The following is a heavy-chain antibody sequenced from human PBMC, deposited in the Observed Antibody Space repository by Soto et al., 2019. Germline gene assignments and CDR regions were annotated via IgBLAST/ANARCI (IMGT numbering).Heavy chain of an antibody. CDR3: GGVRIVGSTTFDP. Sequence: QVQLQESGPGLVKPSQTLSLTCTVSGGSIRSEDYYWSWIRQPPGKGLEWIGYISYSGSTAYKSSLRNRIIISGDTSKNQAPLNLNSATGADTAVYYCGGVRIVGSTTFDPCGKGTLGTVTA. V-gene: IGHV4-30-4*01. D-gene: IGHD1-26*01. CDR2: ISYSGST. J-gene: IGHJ5*02. CDR1: GGSIRSEDYY.